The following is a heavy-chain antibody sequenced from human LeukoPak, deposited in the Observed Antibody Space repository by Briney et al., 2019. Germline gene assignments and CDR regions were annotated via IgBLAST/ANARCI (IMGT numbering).Heavy chain of an antibody. J-gene: IGHJ4*02. CDR2: ISSSSTI. CDR1: GFMFSSYS. V-gene: IGHV3-48*02. Sequence: GGSLRLSCAASGFMFSSYSMNWVRQAPGKGLEWVSYISSSSTIYYADSVKGRFTISRDKANNSLYLQMNSLRDEDTAVYYCARARYFDYWGQGTLVTVSS. CDR3: ARARYFDY.